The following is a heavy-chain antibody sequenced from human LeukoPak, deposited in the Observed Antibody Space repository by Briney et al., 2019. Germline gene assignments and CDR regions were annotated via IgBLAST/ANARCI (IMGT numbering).Heavy chain of an antibody. CDR1: GFTFSNAW. D-gene: IGHD1-26*01. CDR2: IKSDGST. CDR3: ARYLYYSVDY. V-gene: IGHV3-74*01. J-gene: IGHJ4*02. Sequence: PGGSLRLSCAASGFTFSNAWMHWVRQAPGKGLVWVSLIKSDGSTIYADTLNCPFTISRDNANSTIQLPTNSLRSEDTAVYHCARYLYYSVDYASQGTLVTVPS.